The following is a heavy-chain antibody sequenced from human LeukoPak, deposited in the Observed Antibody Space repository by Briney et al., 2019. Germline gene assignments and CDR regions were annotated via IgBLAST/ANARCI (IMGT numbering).Heavy chain of an antibody. V-gene: IGHV3-48*03. J-gene: IGHJ4*02. CDR1: GLTLSTYE. CDR2: ISSSGTAI. CDR3: ARDPDFGPEPSPFDH. Sequence: GGSLRLSCAASGLTLSTYEMSWVRQAPGKGLEWVTYISSSGTAIYYADSVKGRFTISRSDAKNSLYLQMNSLRAEDTAVYYCARDPDFGPEPSPFDHWGQGTLVSVSS. D-gene: IGHD3-3*01.